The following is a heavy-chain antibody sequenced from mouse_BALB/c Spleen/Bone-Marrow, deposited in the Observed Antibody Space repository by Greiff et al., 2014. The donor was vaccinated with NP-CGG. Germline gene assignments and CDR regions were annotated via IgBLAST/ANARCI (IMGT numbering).Heavy chain of an antibody. CDR2: IDPANGNT. Sequence: VQLKESGAELVKPGASVKLSCTASGFNIKDTYMHWVKQRPEQGLEWIGRIDPANGNTKYDPKFQGKATITADTSSNTAYLQLSSLPSEDTAVYYCTPYYGSRFTYWGQGTRVTVAA. CDR3: TPYYGSRFTY. V-gene: IGHV14-3*02. D-gene: IGHD2-9*01. CDR1: GFNIKDTY. J-gene: IGHJ3*01.